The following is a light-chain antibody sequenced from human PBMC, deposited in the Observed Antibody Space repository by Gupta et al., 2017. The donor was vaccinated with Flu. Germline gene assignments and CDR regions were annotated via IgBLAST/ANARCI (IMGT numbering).Light chain of an antibody. J-gene: IGLJ3*02. Sequence: RKTARRTCSGGRLGEKYSSWNQQKPGQHRVVVMYEDSRRAAETPGRFSGSTSGNTATLTIGGTQAMDEDDYYCQAWDSSTVVFGGGTKLTVL. CDR3: QAWDSSTVV. CDR2: EDS. CDR1: RLGEKY. V-gene: IGLV3-1*01.